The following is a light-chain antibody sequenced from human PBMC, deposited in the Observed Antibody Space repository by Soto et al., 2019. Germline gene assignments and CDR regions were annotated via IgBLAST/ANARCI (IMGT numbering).Light chain of an antibody. V-gene: IGLV3-21*04. CDR3: QVWDSSSESVV. CDR2: YDR. Sequence: SYELTQPPSVSVAPGKTARITCGGTNIGSESVHWYQQKPGQAPVLVIYYDRERPSGIPERFSGSNSGNTATLTISRVEAGDEADYYCQVWDSSSESVVFGGVTKLPVL. CDR1: NIGSES. J-gene: IGLJ2*01.